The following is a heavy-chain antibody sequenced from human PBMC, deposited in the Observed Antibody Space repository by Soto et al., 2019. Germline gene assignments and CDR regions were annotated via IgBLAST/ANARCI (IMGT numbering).Heavy chain of an antibody. CDR3: AKDKGDAVYYYGMDV. Sequence: QVQLVESGGGVVQPGRSLRLSCAASGFTFSNYGIHWVRQAPGKGLEWVAVISYDGSDKYYADSVKGRFTISRDNSNNPLYLQMNSLRAEDTAVYYCAKDKGDAVYYYGMDVWGQGTTVTVSS. CDR1: GFTFSNYG. D-gene: IGHD2-21*02. V-gene: IGHV3-30*18. CDR2: ISYDGSDK. J-gene: IGHJ6*02.